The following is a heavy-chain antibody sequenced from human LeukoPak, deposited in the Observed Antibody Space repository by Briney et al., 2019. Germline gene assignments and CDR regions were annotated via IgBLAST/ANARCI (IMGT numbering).Heavy chain of an antibody. V-gene: IGHV3-48*01. J-gene: IGHJ4*02. CDR1: GFTFSSYG. CDR3: ARGSYYFDY. CDR2: ISSSSSTI. D-gene: IGHD3-16*02. Sequence: GGSLRLSCAASGFTFSSYGMHWVRQAPGKGLEWVSYISSSSSTIYYADSVKGRFTISRDNAKNSLYLQMNSLRAEDTAVYYCARGSYYFDYWGQGTLVTVSS.